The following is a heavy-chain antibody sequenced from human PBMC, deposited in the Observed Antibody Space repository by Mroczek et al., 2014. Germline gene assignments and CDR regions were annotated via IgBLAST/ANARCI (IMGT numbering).Heavy chain of an antibody. Sequence: QVQLQESGAGLLKPSETLSLTCAVYGGSFSGYYWSWIRQPPGKGLEWIGEINHSGSTNYNPSLKSRVTISVDTSKNQFSLKLSSVTAADTAVYYCARGEKVRANWGLIDYWGQGTLVTVSS. V-gene: IGHV4-34*01. J-gene: IGHJ4*02. CDR3: ARGEKVRANWGLIDY. CDR2: INHSGST. D-gene: IGHD7-27*01. CDR1: GGSFSGYY.